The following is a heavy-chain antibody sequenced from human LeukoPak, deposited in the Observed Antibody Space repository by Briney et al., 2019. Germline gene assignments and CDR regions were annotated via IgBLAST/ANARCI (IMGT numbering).Heavy chain of an antibody. CDR3: AKRGVVIRVILVGFHKEANYFDS. Sequence: PGGSLKLSCAASGITLSNYGMSWVRQAPGKGLEWVAGISDSVGRTNYADSVKGRFTISRDNPKNTLYLQMNSLRAEDTAVYFCAKRGVVIRVILVGFHKEANYFDSWGQGALVTVSS. D-gene: IGHD3-22*01. J-gene: IGHJ4*02. V-gene: IGHV3-23*01. CDR1: GITLSNYG. CDR2: ISDSVGRT.